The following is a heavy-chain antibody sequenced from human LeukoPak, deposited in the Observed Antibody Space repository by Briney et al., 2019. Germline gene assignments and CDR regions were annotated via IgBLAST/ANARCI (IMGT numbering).Heavy chain of an antibody. J-gene: IGHJ4*02. CDR3: AKDGGPGGWYYFDY. V-gene: IGHV3-23*01. Sequence: PGGSLRLSCAASGFTFSSYAMSWVRQAPGKGLEWVSAISGSGGSAYYADSVKGRFTVSRDNSKNTLYLQMNSLRAEDTAVYYCAKDGGPGGWYYFDYWGQGTLVTVSS. CDR1: GFTFSSYA. D-gene: IGHD6-19*01. CDR2: ISGSGGSA.